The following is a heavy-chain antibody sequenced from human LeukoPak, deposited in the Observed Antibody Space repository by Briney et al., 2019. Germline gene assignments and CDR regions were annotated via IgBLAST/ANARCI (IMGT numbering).Heavy chain of an antibody. Sequence: ASVKVSCKASGYAFTGYYMHWVRQAPGQGLEWMGWINPNSGGTNYAQKFQGRVTMTRDTSISTAYMELSRLRSDDTAVYYCARDDGIAARIFDYWGQGTLVTVSS. V-gene: IGHV1-2*02. J-gene: IGHJ4*02. CDR3: ARDDGIAARIFDY. D-gene: IGHD6-6*01. CDR1: GYAFTGYY. CDR2: INPNSGGT.